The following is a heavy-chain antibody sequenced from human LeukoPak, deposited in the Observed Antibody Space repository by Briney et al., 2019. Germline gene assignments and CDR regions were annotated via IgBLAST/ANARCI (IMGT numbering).Heavy chain of an antibody. J-gene: IGHJ4*02. Sequence: ASVKVSCMCTRYTFIDYYIQALRQAPGQGLEWMGWINPKSGGTNYAQKSQGRVTMTRDTSISTAYMELRSDDTAVYYCAKLVFSGYFRDYWGQGTLVTVSS. D-gene: IGHD3-22*01. CDR1: RYTFIDYY. V-gene: IGHV1-2*02. CDR2: INPKSGGT. CDR3: AKLVFSGYFRDY.